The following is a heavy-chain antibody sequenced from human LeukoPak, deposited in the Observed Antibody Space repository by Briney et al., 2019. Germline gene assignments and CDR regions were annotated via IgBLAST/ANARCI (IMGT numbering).Heavy chain of an antibody. CDR3: AKTEYLRNLDGYYYYYNDV. CDR2: IYHSGST. Sequence: PSETLSLTCTVSGYSISSGYYWGWIRQPPGKGLEWIGSIYHSGSTTYNPSLKSRVTISLDKSKNHFSLKLNSVTAADTAVYYCAKTEYLRNLDGYYYYYNDVWGKGTTVTVSS. D-gene: IGHD1-1*01. V-gene: IGHV4-38-2*02. CDR1: GYSISSGYY. J-gene: IGHJ6*03.